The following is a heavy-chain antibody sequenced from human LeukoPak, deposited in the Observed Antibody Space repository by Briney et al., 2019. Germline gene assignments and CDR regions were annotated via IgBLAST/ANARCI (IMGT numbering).Heavy chain of an antibody. Sequence: GGSLRLSCGASGFTFSRYAMTWVRQAPGQGLEWVAIISYGGNNQYYAESVKGRFTISRDNTKNTVYLQMNSLRPEDTAVYYCARAPDSSGYYYYSDAWGQGALVTVSS. V-gene: IGHV3-30-3*01. CDR2: ISYGGNNQ. D-gene: IGHD3-22*01. CDR3: ARAPDSSGYYYYSDA. CDR1: GFTFSRYA. J-gene: IGHJ1*01.